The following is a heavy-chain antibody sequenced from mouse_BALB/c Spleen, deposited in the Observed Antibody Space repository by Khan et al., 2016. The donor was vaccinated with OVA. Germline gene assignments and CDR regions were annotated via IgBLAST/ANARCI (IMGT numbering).Heavy chain of an antibody. CDR3: ARIYRSDFDY. CDR2: INPHIGET. J-gene: IGHJ2*01. CDR1: GYSFTGYF. V-gene: IGHV1-20*02. D-gene: IGHD1-1*01. Sequence: MQLKQSGPELMKPGATVKISCKASGYSFTGYFMNWVMHSHGKSLEWIGRINPHIGETFYNQKFKDKATLTVDESSSTAHMELRSLASEDSAVYYCARIYRSDFDYWGQGTTLTVSS.